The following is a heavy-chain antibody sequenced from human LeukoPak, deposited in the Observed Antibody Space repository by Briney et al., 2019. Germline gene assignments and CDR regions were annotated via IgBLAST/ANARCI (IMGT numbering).Heavy chain of an antibody. CDR1: GGTFSSYA. V-gene: IGHV1-69*04. CDR2: IIPILGIA. J-gene: IGHJ4*02. Sequence: GASVKVSCKASGGTFSSYAISWVRQAPGQGLEWMGRIIPILGIANYAQKFQGRVTITADTSTSTAYMELRSLRSDDTAVYYCARYTPAIVVVPFDYWGQRTLVTVSS. CDR3: ARYTPAIVVVPFDY. D-gene: IGHD3-22*01.